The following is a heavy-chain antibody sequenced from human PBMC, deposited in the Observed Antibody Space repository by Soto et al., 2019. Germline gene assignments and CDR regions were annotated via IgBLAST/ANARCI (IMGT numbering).Heavy chain of an antibody. Sequence: QVQLVESGGGVVQPGRSLRLSCAASGFTFSSYAMHWVRQAPGKGLEWVAVISYDGSNKYYADSVKGRFTISRDNSKNTLYLQMNSLRAEDTAVYYCARDHPYYGSGSYPLDYWGQGILVTVSS. CDR1: GFTFSSYA. J-gene: IGHJ4*02. CDR2: ISYDGSNK. D-gene: IGHD3-10*01. V-gene: IGHV3-30-3*01. CDR3: ARDHPYYGSGSYPLDY.